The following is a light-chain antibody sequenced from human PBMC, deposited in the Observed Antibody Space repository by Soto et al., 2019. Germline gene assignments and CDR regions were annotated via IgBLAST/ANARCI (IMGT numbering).Light chain of an antibody. J-gene: IGKJ3*01. CDR1: QSFSTSY. CDR3: QQYGGSPFT. Sequence: EIVLTQSPGTLPLSPGDRATLSCRASQSFSTSYLAWYQHKPGQAPRLLIHNTFTRATGIPDRFSGSGSGTDFTLTISRLEPEYFAVYYCQQYGGSPFTFGPGTKVDIK. CDR2: NTF. V-gene: IGKV3-20*01.